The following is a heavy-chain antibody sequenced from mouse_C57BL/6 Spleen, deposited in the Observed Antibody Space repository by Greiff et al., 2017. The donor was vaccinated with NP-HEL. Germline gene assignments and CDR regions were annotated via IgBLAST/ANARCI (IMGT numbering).Heavy chain of an antibody. J-gene: IGHJ4*01. D-gene: IGHD2-3*01. CDR1: GYAFSSSW. Sequence: VQLQQSGPELVKPGASVKISCKASGYAFSSSWMNWVKQRPGKGLEWIGRIYPGDGDTNYNGKFTGKATLTADKSSSTAYMQLSSLTSEDSAVYFCARDGVLTGAMDYWGQGTSVTVSS. CDR3: ARDGVLTGAMDY. CDR2: IYPGDGDT. V-gene: IGHV1-82*01.